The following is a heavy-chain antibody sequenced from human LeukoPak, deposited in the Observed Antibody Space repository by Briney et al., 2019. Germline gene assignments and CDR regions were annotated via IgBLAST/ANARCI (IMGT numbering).Heavy chain of an antibody. D-gene: IGHD4-17*01. CDR2: VSGSGDST. V-gene: IGHV3-23*01. J-gene: IGHJ4*02. Sequence: GGSLRLSCAASGFTFSSYAMSWVRQGPVKGLEWVSTVSGSGDSTYYADSVKGRFTISRDISKNTLYLQMNSLRAEDTAVYYCAKVATVTTIDYWGQGTLVTVSS. CDR3: AKVATVTTIDY. CDR1: GFTFSSYA.